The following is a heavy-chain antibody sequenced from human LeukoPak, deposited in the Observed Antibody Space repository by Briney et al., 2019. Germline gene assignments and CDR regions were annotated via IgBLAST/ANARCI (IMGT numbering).Heavy chain of an antibody. V-gene: IGHV3-30*02. CDR1: GFIFDTYG. CDR3: VLLPVPYSSSWYYY. J-gene: IGHJ4*02. D-gene: IGHD6-13*01. CDR2: IWYDGNKK. Sequence: PGGSLRLSCAASGFIFDTYGMHWVRQAPGKGLEWVAVIWYDGNKKYYADSVKGRFTISRDNSKNTLYLQMSSLRAEDTAVYYCVLLPVPYSSSWYYYWGQGTLVTVSS.